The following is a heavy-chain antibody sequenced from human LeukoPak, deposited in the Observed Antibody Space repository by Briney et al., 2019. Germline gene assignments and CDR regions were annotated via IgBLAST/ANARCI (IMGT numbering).Heavy chain of an antibody. CDR1: GYTFTGYY. CDR2: INPNSGGT. J-gene: IGHJ6*03. Sequence: ASVKVSCKASGYTFTGYYMHWVRQAPGQGLEWMGRINPNSGGTNYAQKFQGRVTMTRDTSISTAYMELRSLRSDDTAVYYCARDPESGTTYYYYYYYMDVWGKGTTVTVSS. V-gene: IGHV1-2*06. D-gene: IGHD1-14*01. CDR3: ARDPESGTTYYYYYYYMDV.